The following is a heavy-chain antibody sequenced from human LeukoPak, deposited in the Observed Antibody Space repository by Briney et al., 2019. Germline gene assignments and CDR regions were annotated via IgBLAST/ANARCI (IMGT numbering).Heavy chain of an antibody. V-gene: IGHV4-39*07. Sequence: SETLSLTCTVSGGSISGSSYYWGWIRQPPGKGLEWIGSIYYSGSTYSNPSLKSRVTISVDTSKNQFSLKLSSVTAADTAVYYCARDHGGTSALDYWGQGTLVTVSS. J-gene: IGHJ4*02. CDR2: IYYSGST. CDR3: ARDHGGTSALDY. CDR1: GGSISGSSYY. D-gene: IGHD2-15*01.